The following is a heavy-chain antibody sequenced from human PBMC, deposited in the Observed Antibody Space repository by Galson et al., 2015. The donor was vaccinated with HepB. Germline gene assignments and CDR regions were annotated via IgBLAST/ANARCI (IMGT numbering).Heavy chain of an antibody. CDR1: GYNFTNYW. D-gene: IGHD3-9*01. CDR3: ARQPYYYDALTGYYMVTCYFDY. Sequence: QSGAEVKKPGESLRISCKTSGYNFTNYWVSWVRQMPGKGPEWMGKIDPTDSYANYSPSFQGHVTISTDKSVSTAYLQWNSLKASDTAIYYCARQPYYYDALTGYYMVTCYFDYGGPGALDTVSS. J-gene: IGHJ4*02. V-gene: IGHV5-10-1*01. CDR2: IDPTDSYA.